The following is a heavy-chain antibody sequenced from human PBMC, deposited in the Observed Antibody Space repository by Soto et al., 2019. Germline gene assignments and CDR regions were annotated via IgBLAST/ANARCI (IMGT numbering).Heavy chain of an antibody. CDR1: GGSISSGGYY. J-gene: IGHJ4*02. CDR2: INHSGST. CDR3: ARVSAFRYYGSGSYYGFDY. V-gene: IGHV4-39*07. D-gene: IGHD3-10*01. Sequence: SETLSLTCTVSGGSISSGGYYWRWIRQHPGKGLEWIGEINHSGSTNYNPSLKSRVTISVDTSKNQFSLKLSSVTAADTAVYYCARVSAFRYYGSGSYYGFDYWGQGTLVTVSS.